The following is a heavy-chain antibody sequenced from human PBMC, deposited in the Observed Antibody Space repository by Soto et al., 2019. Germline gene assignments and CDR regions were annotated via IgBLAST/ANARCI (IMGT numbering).Heavy chain of an antibody. CDR2: MSYDGNSK. CDR1: GFTFSSYS. V-gene: IGHV3-30-3*01. CDR3: ARGRTVRDHDDFDL. J-gene: IGHJ4*02. D-gene: IGHD2-21*01. Sequence: QVQLVESGGGVVQPGRSLRLSCAASGFTFSSYSMHWVRQAPGKGLEWVAAMSYDGNSKYFVDSVKGRFTISRDNSENTLSLQMNSLGAEDSAVYYCARGRTVRDHDDFDLWGQGTLVTVSS.